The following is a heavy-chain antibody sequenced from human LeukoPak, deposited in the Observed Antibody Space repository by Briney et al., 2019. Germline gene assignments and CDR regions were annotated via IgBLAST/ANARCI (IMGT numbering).Heavy chain of an antibody. V-gene: IGHV4-4*07. CDR2: IHTSWTT. D-gene: IGHD3-16*01. Sequence: SETLSLTCTVSGDSMSSYYWNFIRQPAGKGLEWIGRIHTSWTTYYNPSLKGRITMSVDTSRNQFSLRLTSVTAADTAVYYCARGDYYDGGGRNWFDPWGQGTLVTVSS. CDR1: GDSMSSYY. CDR3: ARGDYYDGGGRNWFDP. J-gene: IGHJ5*02.